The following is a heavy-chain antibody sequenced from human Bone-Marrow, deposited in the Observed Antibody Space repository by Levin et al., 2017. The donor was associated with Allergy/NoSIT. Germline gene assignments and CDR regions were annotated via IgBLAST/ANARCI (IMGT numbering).Heavy chain of an antibody. CDR1: ELTFSNYW. Sequence: GESLKISCAVSELTFSNYWMSWVRQAPGKGLEWVANIKSDGTKNFYVDSVKGRFTISRDNADNSLYLQMNTLRAEDTAVYYCASEAGNYDYVWGAYRSGRYFDNWGQGTLVTVSS. CDR2: IKSDGTKN. V-gene: IGHV3-7*01. CDR3: ASEAGNYDYVWGAYRSGRYFDN. D-gene: IGHD3-16*02. J-gene: IGHJ4*02.